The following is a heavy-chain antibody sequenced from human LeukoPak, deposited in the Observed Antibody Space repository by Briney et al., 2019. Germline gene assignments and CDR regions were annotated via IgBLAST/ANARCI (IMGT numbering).Heavy chain of an antibody. CDR2: IIPIFGTA. CDR1: GGTFSNYA. CDR3: ARMYSSGWYSGYYYYMDV. D-gene: IGHD6-19*01. Sequence: SVKVSCKASGGTFSNYAISWVRQAPGQGLEWMGGIIPIFGTANYAQKFRGRVTITADKSTRTAYMELSSLRSEDTAVYYCARMYSSGWYSGYYYYMDVWGKGTTVTVSS. V-gene: IGHV1-69*06. J-gene: IGHJ6*03.